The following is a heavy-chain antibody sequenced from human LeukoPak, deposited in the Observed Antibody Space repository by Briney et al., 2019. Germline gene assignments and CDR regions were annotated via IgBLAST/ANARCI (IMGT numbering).Heavy chain of an antibody. CDR3: ARSRDGYNHDAFDI. J-gene: IGHJ3*02. Sequence: SGTLSLTCAVSGGSISSGGYSWSWIRQPPGKGLEWIGYIYHSGSTYYNPSLKSRVTISVDRSKNQFSLKLSSVTAADTAVYYCARSRDGYNHDAFDIWGQGTMVTVSS. V-gene: IGHV4-30-2*01. D-gene: IGHD5-24*01. CDR2: IYHSGST. CDR1: GGSISSGGYS.